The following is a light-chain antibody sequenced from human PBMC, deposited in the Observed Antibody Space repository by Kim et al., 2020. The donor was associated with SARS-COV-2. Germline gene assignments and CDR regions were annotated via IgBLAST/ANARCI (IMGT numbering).Light chain of an antibody. V-gene: IGKV3-20*01. Sequence: SPGERGTLSCGASQSIRSTSLAWYQQKPGQAPRLLMYGAFTRASGIPDRFSGSGSETDFTLTINRVEPEDFAVYYCQQYETLSLTFGGGTKVDIK. J-gene: IGKJ4*01. CDR3: QQYETLSLT. CDR1: QSIRSTS. CDR2: GAF.